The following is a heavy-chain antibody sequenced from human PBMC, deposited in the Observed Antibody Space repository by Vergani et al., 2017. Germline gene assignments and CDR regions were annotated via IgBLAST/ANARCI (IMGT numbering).Heavy chain of an antibody. D-gene: IGHD3-10*01. Sequence: QVQLQESGPGLVKPSQTLSLTCTVSGGSISSGSYYWSWIRQPAGKGLEWIGRIYTSGSTNYNPSLKSRVNMSVETSKNQFSLKLSSVTAADTAVYYCARDSLTYYYGSGSYDWGQGTLVTVS. CDR2: IYTSGST. J-gene: IGHJ4*02. CDR3: ARDSLTYYYGSGSYD. V-gene: IGHV4-61*02. CDR1: GGSISSGSYY.